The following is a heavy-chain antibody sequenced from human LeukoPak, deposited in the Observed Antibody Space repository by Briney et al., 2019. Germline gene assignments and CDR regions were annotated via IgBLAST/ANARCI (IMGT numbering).Heavy chain of an antibody. Sequence: GGSLRLSCAAFGFTVSSNYMSWVRQPPGKGLEWVAVLYRAGDTYYADSVKGRFTISRDDSKNTLYLQMNTVRVEDTAVYYCARDAYDNTESVRWFDPWGQGTLVAVSS. V-gene: IGHV3-66*01. J-gene: IGHJ5*02. D-gene: IGHD3-9*01. CDR3: ARDAYDNTESVRWFDP. CDR2: LYRAGDT. CDR1: GFTVSSNY.